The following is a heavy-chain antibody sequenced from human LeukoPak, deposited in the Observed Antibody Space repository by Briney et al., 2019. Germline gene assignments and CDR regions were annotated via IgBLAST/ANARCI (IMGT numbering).Heavy chain of an antibody. J-gene: IGHJ4*02. CDR3: AYAAQIDY. D-gene: IGHD6-6*01. V-gene: IGHV3-21*01. CDR1: GFTFSGYN. CDR2: ISGSSSYI. Sequence: GGSLRLSCAASGFTFSGYNMNWVRQAPGKGLEWVSSISGSSSYIYYADSVRGRFTISRDNAKNSLYLQMDSLRAEDTAVYFCAYAAQIDYCSQGTLVTVSS.